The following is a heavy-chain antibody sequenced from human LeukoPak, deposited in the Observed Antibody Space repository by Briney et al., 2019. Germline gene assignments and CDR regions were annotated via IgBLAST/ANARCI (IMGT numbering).Heavy chain of an antibody. V-gene: IGHV1-2*02. J-gene: IGHJ5*02. D-gene: IGHD4-23*01. CDR2: INPNSGGT. CDR3: ASWTTVVTSGFDWDNWFDP. CDR1: GYTFTGYY. Sequence: GASVKVSCKASGYTFTGYYMHWVRQAPGQGLEWMGWINPNSGGTNYAQKFQGRVTITADKSTSTAYMELSSLRSEDTAVYYCASWTTVVTSGFDWDNWFDPWGQGTLVTVSS.